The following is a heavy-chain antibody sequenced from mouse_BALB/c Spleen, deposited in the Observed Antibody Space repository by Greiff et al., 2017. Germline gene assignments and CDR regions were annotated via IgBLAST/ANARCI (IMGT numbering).Heavy chain of an antibody. J-gene: IGHJ1*01. CDR3: ASRYEEDWYFDV. CDR2: IYPGDGDT. CDR1: GYTFTSYW. Sequence: QVQLQQSGAELARPGASVNLSCKASGYTFTSYWMQWVKQRPGQGLEWIGAIYPGDGDTRYTQKFKVKATLTADKSSSTAYMQLSSLASEDSAVYYCASRYEEDWYFDVWGAGTTVTVSS. D-gene: IGHD2-14*01. V-gene: IGHV1-87*01.